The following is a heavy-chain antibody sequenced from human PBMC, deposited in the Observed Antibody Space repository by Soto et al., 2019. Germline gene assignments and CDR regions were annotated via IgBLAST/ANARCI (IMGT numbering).Heavy chain of an antibody. CDR3: ARSITIVGVAPGYYGMDV. CDR1: GFTFSDYY. D-gene: IGHD3-3*01. V-gene: IGHV3-11*06. J-gene: IGHJ6*02. CDR2: ISSSSSCT. Sequence: PGGSLRLSCAASGFTFSDYYMSWIRQAPGKGLEWVSYISSSSSCTNYADSVKGRFTISRDNAKNSLYLQMNSLRAEDTAVYYCARSITIVGVAPGYYGMDVWGQGTTVTVSS.